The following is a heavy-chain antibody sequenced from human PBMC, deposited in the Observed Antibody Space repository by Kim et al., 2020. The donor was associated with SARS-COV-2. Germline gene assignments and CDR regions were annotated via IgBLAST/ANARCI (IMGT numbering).Heavy chain of an antibody. Sequence: SETLSLTCTVSGGSISSSSYYWGWIRQPPGKGLEWIGSIYYSGSTYYNPSLKSRVTISVDTSKNQFSLKLSSVTAADTAVYYCARETHTYSSGWYGGPAWFDPWGQGTLVTVSS. J-gene: IGHJ5*02. D-gene: IGHD6-19*01. CDR2: IYYSGST. CDR3: ARETHTYSSGWYGGPAWFDP. V-gene: IGHV4-39*07. CDR1: GGSISSSSYY.